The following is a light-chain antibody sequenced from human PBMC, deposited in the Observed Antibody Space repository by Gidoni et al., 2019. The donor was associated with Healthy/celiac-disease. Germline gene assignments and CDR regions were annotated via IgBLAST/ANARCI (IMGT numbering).Light chain of an antibody. Sequence: DIVMTQSPLSLPVTPGEPASISCRSSQSLLHSNGYNYLDWYLQKPGQSPQLLIYLGSNRASGVPDRFSGSGSGTDFTLKISRVEAEDVGVYYCMQALQTGWTFGQGTKVAIK. J-gene: IGKJ1*01. CDR1: QSLLHSNGYNY. CDR3: MQALQTGWT. V-gene: IGKV2-28*01. CDR2: LGS.